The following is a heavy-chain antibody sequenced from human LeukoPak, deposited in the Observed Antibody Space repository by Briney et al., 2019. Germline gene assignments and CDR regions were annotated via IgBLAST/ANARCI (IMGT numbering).Heavy chain of an antibody. CDR2: INHSGST. V-gene: IGHV4-34*01. J-gene: IGHJ4*02. CDR3: AREVFYDSSGYYGTAAHFDY. CDR1: GGSFSGYY. D-gene: IGHD3-22*01. Sequence: SETLSLTCAVYGGSFSGYYWSWIRQPPGKGLEWIGEINHSGSTNYNPSLKSRVTISVDTSKNQFSLKLSSVTAADTAVYYCAREVFYDSSGYYGTAAHFDYWGQGTLVTVSS.